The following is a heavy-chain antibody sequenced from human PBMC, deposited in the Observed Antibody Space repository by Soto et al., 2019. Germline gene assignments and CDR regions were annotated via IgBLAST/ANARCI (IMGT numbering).Heavy chain of an antibody. CDR2: IIPIFGTA. V-gene: IGHV1-69*01. CDR1: GGTFSSYA. Sequence: QVQLVQSGAEVQKPGSSVKVSCKASGGTFSSYAISWVRQAPGQGLERMGGIIPIFGTANYAQKFQGRVTITADESTSTAYMELSSLRSEDTAVYYCARDTDYYYGMDVWGQGTTVTVSS. CDR3: ARDTDYYYGMDV. J-gene: IGHJ6*02.